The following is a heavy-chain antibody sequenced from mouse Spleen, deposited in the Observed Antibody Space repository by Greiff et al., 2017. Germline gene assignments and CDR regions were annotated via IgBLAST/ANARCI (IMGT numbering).Heavy chain of an antibody. V-gene: IGHV1-7*01. J-gene: IGHJ1*01. Sequence: QVQLQQSGAELAKPGASVKLSCKASGYTFTSYWMHWVKQRPGQGLEWIGYINPSSGYTKYNQKFKDKATLTADKSSSTAYMQLSSLTYEDSAVYYCARGITTAGWYFDVWGAGTTVTVSS. CDR1: GYTFTSYW. CDR3: ARGITTAGWYFDV. D-gene: IGHD1-2*01. CDR2: INPSSGYT.